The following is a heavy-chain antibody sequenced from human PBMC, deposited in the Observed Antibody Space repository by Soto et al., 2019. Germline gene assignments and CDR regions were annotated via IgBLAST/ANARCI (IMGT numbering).Heavy chain of an antibody. Sequence: SETRSLTCTVSGGSISSYYWSWIRQPAGKGMEWIGRIHTTDGTNYNPSLKSRVTMSIDTSNNQFSLKLSSLTAADTAVYYCARALSSAAGLYYDFWGQGTLVTVS. J-gene: IGHJ4*02. CDR3: ARALSSAAGLYYDF. V-gene: IGHV4-4*07. D-gene: IGHD6-13*01. CDR1: GGSISSYY. CDR2: IHTTDGT.